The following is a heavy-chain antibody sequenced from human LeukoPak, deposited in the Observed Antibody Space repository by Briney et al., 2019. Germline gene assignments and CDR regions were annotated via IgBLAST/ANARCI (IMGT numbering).Heavy chain of an antibody. CDR3: ARVRSIVVVPAAIASTFDY. CDR2: ISAYNGNT. CDR1: GYTFTSYG. D-gene: IGHD2-2*01. J-gene: IGHJ4*02. Sequence: ASVKVSCKASGYTFTSYGISWVRQAPGQGLEWMGWISAYNGNTNYAQKLQGRVTMTTATSPSTAYMELRSLRSDDTAVYSCARVRSIVVVPAAIASTFDYWGQGTLVTVSS. V-gene: IGHV1-18*01.